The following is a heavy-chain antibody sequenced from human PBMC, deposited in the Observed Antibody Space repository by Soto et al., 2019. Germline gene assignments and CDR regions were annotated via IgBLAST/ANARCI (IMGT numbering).Heavy chain of an antibody. D-gene: IGHD3-22*01. CDR3: ARDNRDSSGYFDY. CDR2: ISYDGSNK. Sequence: QVQLVESGGGVVQPGRSLRLSCAASGFTFSSYAMHWVRQAPGKGLEWVAVISYDGSNKYYADSVKGRFTISRDNSKNTLYLQMNSLRADDTAVYYCARDNRDSSGYFDYWGQGTLVTVSS. CDR1: GFTFSSYA. J-gene: IGHJ4*02. V-gene: IGHV3-30-3*01.